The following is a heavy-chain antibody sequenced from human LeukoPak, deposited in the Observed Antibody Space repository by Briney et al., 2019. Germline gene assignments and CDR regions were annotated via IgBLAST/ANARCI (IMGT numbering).Heavy chain of an antibody. CDR1: GVTLSSNY. D-gene: IGHD5-12*01. CDR3: ARGHVQYSGYGGPYFDY. CDR2: IYSGGST. Sequence: GGSLRLSCAASGVTLSSNYMSWVRQAPGKGLEWVSVIYSGGSTEYADSAKGRVTISRHNSKNTMYLQMNRLSAEDTAVYYCARGHVQYSGYGGPYFDYCGQATLVTVSS. J-gene: IGHJ4*02. V-gene: IGHV3-53*04.